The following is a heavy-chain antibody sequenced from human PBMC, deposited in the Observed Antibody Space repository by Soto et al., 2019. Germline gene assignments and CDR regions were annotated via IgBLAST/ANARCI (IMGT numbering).Heavy chain of an antibody. CDR3: ARRDSRV. Sequence: QVQLQQWGAGLLTPWETLSLTCAVYGGSFSGFYWNWIRQPPGKGLEWIGEIDQSGTTTYNPSLKSRVIISADTSKNEFSLKLTSVTAADAAVYYCARRDSRVWGQGTLVTVSS. CDR2: IDQSGTT. V-gene: IGHV4-34*01. J-gene: IGHJ4*02. D-gene: IGHD4-4*01. CDR1: GGSFSGFY.